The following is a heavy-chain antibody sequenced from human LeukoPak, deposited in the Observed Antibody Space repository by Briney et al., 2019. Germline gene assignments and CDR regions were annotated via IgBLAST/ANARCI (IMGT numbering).Heavy chain of an antibody. J-gene: IGHJ4*02. CDR3: ARVGAYFYDSSGYYLDY. Sequence: SETLSLTCTVSGGSISSHYWSWIRQPPGKGLEWIGYIYYSGSTNYNPSLKSRVTISVDTSKNQFSLKLSSVTAADTVVYYCARVGAYFYDSSGYYLDYWGQGTLVTVSS. V-gene: IGHV4-59*11. CDR2: IYYSGST. D-gene: IGHD3-22*01. CDR1: GGSISSHY.